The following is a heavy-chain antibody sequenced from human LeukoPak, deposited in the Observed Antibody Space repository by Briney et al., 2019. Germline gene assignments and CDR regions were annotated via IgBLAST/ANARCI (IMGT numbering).Heavy chain of an antibody. Sequence: SVKVSCKASGGTFSSYAISWVRQAPGQGLEWMGGIIPIFGTANYAQKFQGRVTITADESTSTAYMELSSLRSEDTAVYYCARVRRGCSSTSCYRIGYFDYWGQGTLVTVSS. J-gene: IGHJ4*02. CDR1: GGTFSSYA. D-gene: IGHD2-2*01. CDR3: ARVRRGCSSTSCYRIGYFDY. CDR2: IIPIFGTA. V-gene: IGHV1-69*01.